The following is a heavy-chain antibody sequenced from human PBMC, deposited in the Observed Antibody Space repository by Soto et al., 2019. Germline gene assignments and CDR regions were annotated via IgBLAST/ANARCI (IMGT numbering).Heavy chain of an antibody. D-gene: IGHD5-12*01. CDR3: ARECVDTVTSITIPFDY. J-gene: IGHJ4*02. CDR1: GFTFSTYW. Sequence: PGGSLRLSCAASGFTFSTYWMSWVRQAPGKGLEWVANIKQDGSEKYYVDSVKGRFTISRDNSKKSLYLQMNSLRADDTAVYYCARECVDTVTSITIPFDYWGQGALVTVSS. V-gene: IGHV3-7*01. CDR2: IKQDGSEK.